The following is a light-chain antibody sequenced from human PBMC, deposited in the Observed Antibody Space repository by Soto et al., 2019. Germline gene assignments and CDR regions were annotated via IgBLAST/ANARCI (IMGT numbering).Light chain of an antibody. CDR1: QSVRSN. CDR3: QQYNNWPPGT. Sequence: IVMTQSPATLSVSPGERATLSCRASQSVRSNLAWYQQKPGQAPRLLIYGASTRATGIPARFSGSGSGTELTLTISSLQSEDFAVYYCQQYNNWPPGTFGQGTKVEIK. V-gene: IGKV3-15*01. CDR2: GAS. J-gene: IGKJ1*01.